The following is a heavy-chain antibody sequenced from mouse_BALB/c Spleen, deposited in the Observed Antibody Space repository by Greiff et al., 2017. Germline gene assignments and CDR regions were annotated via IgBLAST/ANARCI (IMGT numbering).Heavy chain of an antibody. Sequence: EVQVVESGGGLVKPGGSLKLSCAASGFTFSDYYMYWVRQTPEKRLEWVATISDGGSYTYYPDSVKGRFTISRDNAKNNLYLQMSSLKSEDTAMYYCARDIEGRFAYWGQGTLVTVSA. CDR3: ARDIEGRFAY. CDR1: GFTFSDYY. D-gene: IGHD3-3*01. CDR2: ISDGGSYT. V-gene: IGHV5-4*02. J-gene: IGHJ3*01.